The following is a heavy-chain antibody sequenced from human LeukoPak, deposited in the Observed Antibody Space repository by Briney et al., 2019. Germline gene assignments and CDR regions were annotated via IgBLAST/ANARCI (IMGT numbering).Heavy chain of an antibody. V-gene: IGHV3-23*01. J-gene: IGHJ4*02. CDR2: ISGSGGST. D-gene: IGHD2-15*01. CDR1: GFTFSSYA. Sequence: GGSLRLSCAASGFTFSSYAMSWVRQAPGKGLEWVSAISGSGGSTYYADSVKGRFTISRDNSKNTLYLQMNSLRAKDTAVYYCAKASPYCSGGSCYLYDYWGQGTLVTVSS. CDR3: AKASPYCSGGSCYLYDY.